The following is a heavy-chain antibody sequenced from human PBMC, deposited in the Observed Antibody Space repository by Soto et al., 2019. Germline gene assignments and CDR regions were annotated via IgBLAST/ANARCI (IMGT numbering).Heavy chain of an antibody. CDR2: INHSGST. Sequence: SETLSLTCAFYGWSFSGYYWSWIRQPPGKGLEWIGEINHSGSTNYNPSLKSRVTISVDTSKNQFSLKLSSVTAADTAVYYCARGRYNWFDPWGQGTLVTVSS. CDR3: ARGRYNWFDP. CDR1: GWSFSGYY. J-gene: IGHJ5*02. V-gene: IGHV4-34*01.